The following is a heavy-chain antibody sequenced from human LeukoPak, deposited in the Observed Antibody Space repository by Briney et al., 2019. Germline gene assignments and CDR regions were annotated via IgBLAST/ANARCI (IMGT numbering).Heavy chain of an antibody. V-gene: IGHV3-23*01. Sequence: GGSLRLSCAASGFTFSSYAMSWVRQAPGKGLEWVSAISGSGGSTYYADSVKGRFTISRDNSKNTLYLQMNSLRAEDTAVYYCAKDPPRIVVVPAASDYWGQGTLVTVSS. CDR2: ISGSGGST. D-gene: IGHD2-2*01. CDR1: GFTFSSYA. CDR3: AKDPPRIVVVPAASDY. J-gene: IGHJ4*02.